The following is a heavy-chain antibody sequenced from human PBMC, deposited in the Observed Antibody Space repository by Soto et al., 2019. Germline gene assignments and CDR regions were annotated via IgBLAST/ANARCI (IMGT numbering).Heavy chain of an antibody. CDR2: IYYSGST. D-gene: IGHD3-22*01. Sequence: QVQLQESGPGLVKPSQTLSLTCTVSGGSISSGGYYWSWIRQHPGKGLEWIGYIYYSGSTYYNPSLKGRVTISVNTSKNPFSLKLSSVTAADTAVYYCARGDYYYDSGGGRGYGMDVWGQGSTVTVSS. V-gene: IGHV4-31*03. CDR1: GGSISSGGYY. CDR3: ARGDYYYDSGGGRGYGMDV. J-gene: IGHJ6*02.